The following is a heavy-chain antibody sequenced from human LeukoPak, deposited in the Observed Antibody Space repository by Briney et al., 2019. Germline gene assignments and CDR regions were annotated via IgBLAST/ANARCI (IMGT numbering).Heavy chain of an antibody. J-gene: IGHJ5*02. CDR2: MYVSGTT. Sequence: SETLSLTCIVSGGSIGSSSYYWGWIRQPPGKGLEWIGSMYVSGTTYYNPSLKSRVTISVDTSKNQFSLKLSSVTAADTAVYYCARHFWSGYLRQNWFDPWGQGTLVTVSS. V-gene: IGHV4-39*07. D-gene: IGHD3-3*02. CDR1: GGSIGSSSYY. CDR3: ARHFWSGYLRQNWFDP.